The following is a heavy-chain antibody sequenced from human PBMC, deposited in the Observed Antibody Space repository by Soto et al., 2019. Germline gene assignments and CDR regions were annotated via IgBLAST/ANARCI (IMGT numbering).Heavy chain of an antibody. D-gene: IGHD1-26*01. CDR2: INPNTGNP. V-gene: IGHV7-4-1*01. J-gene: IGHJ4*02. CDR3: ARDRASGSFAF. CDR1: GYNFNSHS. Sequence: QVQLVQSGSESMQPGASVKVSCKGSGYNFNSHSIHWLQQAPGQGLEWMGWINPNTGNPTYEQGFTGRFVFSVHTSASTVSLQLFSLKADYAAVYYCARDRASGSFAFWGQGTLVIVSS.